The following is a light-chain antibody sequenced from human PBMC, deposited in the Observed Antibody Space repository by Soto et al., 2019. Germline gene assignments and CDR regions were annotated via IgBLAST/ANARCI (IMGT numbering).Light chain of an antibody. J-gene: IGLJ2*01. CDR2: LNSDGSH. V-gene: IGLV4-69*01. CDR3: QTWGTGPHVV. Sequence: QLVLTQSASASASLGASVTLTCTLSSGHSSCAIAWHQQQPEKGPRYLMKLNSDGSHSKGDGIPDRFSGSSSGAERYLTISSLQAEDEADYYCQTWGTGPHVVFGGGTKVTVL. CDR1: SGHSSCA.